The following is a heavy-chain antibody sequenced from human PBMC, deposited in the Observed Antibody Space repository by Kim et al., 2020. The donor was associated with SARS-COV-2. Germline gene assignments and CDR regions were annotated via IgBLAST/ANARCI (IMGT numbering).Heavy chain of an antibody. D-gene: IGHD3-10*01. V-gene: IGHV3-21*01. Sequence: GGSLRLSCAASGFTFSSYNMNWVRQAPGKGLEWVSSISSSSSYIYYADSVKGRFTISRDNAKNSLYLQMNSLRAEDTAVYYCARGITMVRGADVWGTGTTVTVSS. CDR2: ISSSSSYI. J-gene: IGHJ6*04. CDR3: ARGITMVRGADV. CDR1: GFTFSSYN.